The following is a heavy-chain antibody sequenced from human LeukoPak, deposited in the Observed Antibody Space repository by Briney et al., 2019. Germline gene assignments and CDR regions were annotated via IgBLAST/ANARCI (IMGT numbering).Heavy chain of an antibody. CDR3: ARGLIPMPNRFDP. J-gene: IGHJ5*02. CDR1: GFTFSTYW. V-gene: IGHV3-7*01. CDR2: IKLDGSAK. D-gene: IGHD2-2*01. Sequence: GGSLRLSCAASGFTFSTYWMSWVRQAPGKGLEWVANIKLDGSAKYYVDSVKGRFTISRDNAKNSLYLQMNSLRAEDTAVYYCARGLIPMPNRFDPWGQGTLVTVSS.